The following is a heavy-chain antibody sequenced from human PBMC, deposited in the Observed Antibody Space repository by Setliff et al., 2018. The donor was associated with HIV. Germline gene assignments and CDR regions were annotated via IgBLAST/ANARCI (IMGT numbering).Heavy chain of an antibody. CDR2: IYSSGSA. Sequence: SETLSLTCTVSGGSIINNFWGWIRLPPGKGLEWIGHIYSSGSAEYNPSLKSRVTMSVDTSKNQFSLQLNSVTAADTAVYYCASLFHDTSAPWLNYFDHWGQGTLVTVSS. D-gene: IGHD3-22*01. V-gene: IGHV4-59*12. J-gene: IGHJ4*02. CDR1: GGSIINNF. CDR3: ASLFHDTSAPWLNYFDH.